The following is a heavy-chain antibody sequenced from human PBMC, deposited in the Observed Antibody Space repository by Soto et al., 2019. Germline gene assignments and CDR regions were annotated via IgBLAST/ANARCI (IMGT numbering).Heavy chain of an antibody. V-gene: IGHV3-23*01. CDR3: AKDESSRYDFWSGYYTWFDY. CDR2: ISGSGGST. CDR1: GFTFSSYA. D-gene: IGHD3-3*01. Sequence: GGSLRLSCAASGFTFSSYAMSWVRQAPGKGLEWVSVISGSGGSTYYADSVKGRFTISRDNSKNTLYLQMNSLRAEDTAVYYCAKDESSRYDFWSGYYTWFDYWGQGTLVTVSS. J-gene: IGHJ4*02.